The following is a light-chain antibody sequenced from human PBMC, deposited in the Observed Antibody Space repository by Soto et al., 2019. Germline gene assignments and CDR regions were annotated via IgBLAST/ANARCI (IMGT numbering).Light chain of an antibody. Sequence: QAVVTQPPSASGTPGQRVAISCSGSRSNIGSDYVYWYQQLPGTAPKVLIYRNYERPSGVPDRFSGSKSGTSASLAISGLRSEDEGDYYCAAWDDTLSGVVFGGGTKLTVL. CDR2: RNY. CDR3: AAWDDTLSGVV. CDR1: RSNIGSDY. J-gene: IGLJ2*01. V-gene: IGLV1-47*01.